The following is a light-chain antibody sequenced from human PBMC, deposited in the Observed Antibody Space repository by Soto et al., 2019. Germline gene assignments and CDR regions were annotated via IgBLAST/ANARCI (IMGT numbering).Light chain of an antibody. CDR1: QSVSSSY. CDR2: AAS. Sequence: EIVLTQSPATLSLSPGERATLSFRASQSVSSSYLAWYQQKPGQAPRLLIYAASNRATGVPARFSGSWSGTEFTLTISSLQSEDFAVYYCQQYNNWITFGQGTRLEIK. CDR3: QQYNNWIT. V-gene: IGKV3-15*01. J-gene: IGKJ5*01.